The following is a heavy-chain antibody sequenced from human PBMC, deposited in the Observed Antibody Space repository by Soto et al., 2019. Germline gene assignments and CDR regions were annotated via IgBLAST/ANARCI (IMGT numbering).Heavy chain of an antibody. CDR2: IYPGDSDT. CDR3: ARLSQAPPAAAASY. Sequence: GESLKISCKGSGYSFTSYWIGWVRQMPGKGLEWMGIIYPGDSDTRYSPSFQGQVTISXXXXXXTXYXQXXXLKAXDTAMXYCARLSQAPPAAAASYWGQGTLVTVSS. D-gene: IGHD6-13*01. J-gene: IGHJ4*02. V-gene: IGHV5-51*01. CDR1: GYSFTSYW.